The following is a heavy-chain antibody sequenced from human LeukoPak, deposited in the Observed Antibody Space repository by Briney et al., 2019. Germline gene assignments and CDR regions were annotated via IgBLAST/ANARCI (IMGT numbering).Heavy chain of an antibody. Sequence: GASVKVSCKASGGTFSSYAISWVRQAPGQGLEWMGRIIPIFGTANYAQKFQGRVTITTDESTSTAYMELSSLRSEDTAVYYCARDPEVVYYGSGGTTHWGQGTLVTVSS. V-gene: IGHV1-69*05. D-gene: IGHD3-10*01. CDR2: IIPIFGTA. CDR1: GGTFSSYA. CDR3: ARDPEVVYYGSGGTTH. J-gene: IGHJ4*02.